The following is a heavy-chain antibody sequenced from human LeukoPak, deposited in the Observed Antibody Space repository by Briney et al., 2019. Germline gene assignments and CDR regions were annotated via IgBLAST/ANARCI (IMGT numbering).Heavy chain of an antibody. CDR2: FDPEDGET. CDR1: GYTLTELS. J-gene: IGHJ4*02. CDR3: ATDWRRGGIAVAGTLFLY. Sequence: ASVKVSCKVSGYTLTELSMHWVRQAPGKGLEWIGGFDPEDGETIYAQKFQGRVTMTEDTSTDTAYMELSSLRSEDTAVYYCATDWRRGGIAVAGTLFLYWGEGTLVTVSS. D-gene: IGHD6-19*01. V-gene: IGHV1-24*01.